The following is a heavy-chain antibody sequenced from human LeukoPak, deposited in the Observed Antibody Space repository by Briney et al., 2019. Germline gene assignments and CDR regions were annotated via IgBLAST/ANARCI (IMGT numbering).Heavy chain of an antibody. CDR1: GYTFTSYY. J-gene: IGHJ4*02. CDR2: INPSGGST. D-gene: IGHD4-17*01. V-gene: IGHV1-46*01. Sequence: ASVKVSCKASGYTFTSYYMHWVRQAPGQWLEWMGIINPSGGSTSYAQKFQGRVTMTRDTSTSTVYMELSSLRSEDTAVYYCARGALSTVTIYYFDYWGQGTLVTVSS. CDR3: ARGALSTVTIYYFDY.